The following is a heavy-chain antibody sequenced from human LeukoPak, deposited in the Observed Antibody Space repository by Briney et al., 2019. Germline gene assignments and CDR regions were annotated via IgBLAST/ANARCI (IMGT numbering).Heavy chain of an antibody. V-gene: IGHV4-30-4*01. CDR1: GGSISSGGYY. CDR2: TYYSGST. J-gene: IGHJ4*02. Sequence: SETLSLTCTVSGGSISSGGYYWSWIRQPPGEGLEWIGYTYYSGSTYSHPSLKSRVTISLDTSTNQFSLKLSSVTAADTAVYYCARVTTVTTSFHFDYWGQGTLVTVSS. CDR3: ARVTTVTTSFHFDY. D-gene: IGHD4-17*01.